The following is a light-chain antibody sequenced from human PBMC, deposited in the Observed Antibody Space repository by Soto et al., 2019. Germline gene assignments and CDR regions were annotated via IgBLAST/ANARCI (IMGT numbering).Light chain of an antibody. V-gene: IGKV1-33*01. Sequence: DIQMTQSPSSLSASVGDRVTITCQASQDIGKFLNWYQQKPGKAPKLLIYDASNLETGVPSRFSGSGSGTDFTFTISSLQPEDIATYYCQQYDNLLLTFGGGTKVEIK. CDR3: QQYDNLLLT. CDR2: DAS. CDR1: QDIGKF. J-gene: IGKJ4*01.